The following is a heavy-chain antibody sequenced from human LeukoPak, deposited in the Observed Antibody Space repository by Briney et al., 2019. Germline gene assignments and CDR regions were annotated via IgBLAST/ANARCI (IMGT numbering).Heavy chain of an antibody. CDR3: ALQIGYCSGGSCYSPFDY. D-gene: IGHD2-15*01. V-gene: IGHV3-23*01. Sequence: PGGSLRLSCAASGFTFSSYAMSWVRQAPGKGLEWVSAISGSGGSTYYADSVKGRFTISRDNSKNTLYLQMNSLRAEDTAVYYCALQIGYCSGGSCYSPFDYWGQGTLVTVSS. CDR2: ISGSGGST. J-gene: IGHJ4*02. CDR1: GFTFSSYA.